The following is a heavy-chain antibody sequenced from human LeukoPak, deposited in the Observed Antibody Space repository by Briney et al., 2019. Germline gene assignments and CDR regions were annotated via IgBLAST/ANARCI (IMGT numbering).Heavy chain of an antibody. V-gene: IGHV4-31*03. J-gene: IGHJ4*02. Sequence: PSQTLSLTCTVSVGSISSGGYYWSWIRQHPGKGLEWIGYIYYSGSTYYNPSLKSRVTISVDTSKNQFSLKLSSVTAADTAVYYCAREAVTMVRGVIITYYFDYWGQGTLVTVSS. CDR1: VGSISSGGYY. D-gene: IGHD3-10*01. CDR3: AREAVTMVRGVIITYYFDY. CDR2: IYYSGST.